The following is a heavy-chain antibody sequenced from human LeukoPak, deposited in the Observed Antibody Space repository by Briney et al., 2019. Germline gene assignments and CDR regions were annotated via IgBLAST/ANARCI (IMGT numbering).Heavy chain of an antibody. J-gene: IGHJ4*02. D-gene: IGHD6-19*01. CDR1: GLSASSLG. V-gene: IGHV3-23*01. CDR3: AQGYSSGWYPY. CDR2: ISVNGEIA. Sequence: GGSLTLSCAVSGLSASSLGMSWVRQSPGKGLEWISAISVNGEIAYYADSVKGRFIISRDNSKNTLYLQLSSLRAEDTAVYYCAQGYSSGWYPYWGQGSLVSVSS.